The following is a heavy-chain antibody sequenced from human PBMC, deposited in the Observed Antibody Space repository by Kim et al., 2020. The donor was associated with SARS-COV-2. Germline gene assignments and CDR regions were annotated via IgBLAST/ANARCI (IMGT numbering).Heavy chain of an antibody. CDR3: AMAISGWYGRAFDV. Sequence: GGSLRLSCAASGFTFSSYTMHWVRQAPGKGLEWVSDIRYNRSNKYYADSVKGRFTISRDNAKNTLYLQMNSLRAEDTAVYYCAMAISGWYGRAFDVCGQG. V-gene: IGHV3-30-3*01. J-gene: IGHJ3*01. CDR1: GFTFSSYT. CDR2: IRYNRSNK. D-gene: IGHD6-13*01.